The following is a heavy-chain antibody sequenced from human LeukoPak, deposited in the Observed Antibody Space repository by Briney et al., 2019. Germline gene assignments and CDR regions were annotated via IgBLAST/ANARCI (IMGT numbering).Heavy chain of an antibody. CDR3: ARGSHDSSGYYYFDY. CDR2: INHSGST. CDR1: GGSLSGYC. J-gene: IGHJ4*02. Sequence: SETLSLTCAVYGGSLSGYCWSWISQPPGKGLEWIGEINHSGSTNYNPSLKSRVTISVDTSKNQFSLKLSSVTAADTAVYYCARGSHDSSGYYYFDYWGQGTLVTVSS. V-gene: IGHV4-34*01. D-gene: IGHD3-22*01.